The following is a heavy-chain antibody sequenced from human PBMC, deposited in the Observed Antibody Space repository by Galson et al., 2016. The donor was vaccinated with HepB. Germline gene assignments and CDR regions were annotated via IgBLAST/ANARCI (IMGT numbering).Heavy chain of an antibody. Sequence: SLRLSCAASGFTFKDYAMTWVRQAPGKGLEWVSSISGGGVNTYYADSVRGRLSISRDNSKNTLYLQMNSLRPDDKATYYCVKMIYVRGDSSMAWCDSWGRGALVTVSS. J-gene: IGHJ5*01. V-gene: IGHV3-23*01. CDR1: GFTFKDYA. CDR3: VKMIYVRGDSSMAWCDS. D-gene: IGHD3-16*01. CDR2: ISGGGVNT.